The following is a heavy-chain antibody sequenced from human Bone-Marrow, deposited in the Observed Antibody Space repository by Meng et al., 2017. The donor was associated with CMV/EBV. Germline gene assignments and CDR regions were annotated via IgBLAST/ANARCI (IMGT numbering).Heavy chain of an antibody. J-gene: IGHJ6*02. CDR1: GYTFTGYY. D-gene: IGHD6-13*01. CDR3: ARDAIVAAGRHYYYGMDV. Sequence: ASVKVSCKASGYTFTGYYMHWVRQATGQGLEWMGWMNPNSGNTGYAQKFQGRVTMTRNTSISTAYMELSSLRSEDTAVYYCARDAIVAAGRHYYYGMDVWGQGTTVTVSS. CDR2: MNPNSGNT. V-gene: IGHV1-8*02.